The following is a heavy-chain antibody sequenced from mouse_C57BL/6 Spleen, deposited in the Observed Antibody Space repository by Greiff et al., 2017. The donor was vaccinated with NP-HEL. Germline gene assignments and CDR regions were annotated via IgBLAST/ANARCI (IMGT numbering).Heavy chain of an antibody. Sequence: EVKLMESGPVLVKPGASVKMSCKASGYTFTDYYMNWVKQSHGKSLEWIGVINPYNGGTSYNQKFKGKATLTVDKSSSTAYMELNSLTSEDSAVYYCARTHYDSPWFAYWGQGTLGTVSA. CDR3: ARTHYDSPWFAY. CDR1: GYTFTDYY. CDR2: INPYNGGT. V-gene: IGHV1-19*01. D-gene: IGHD2-4*01. J-gene: IGHJ3*01.